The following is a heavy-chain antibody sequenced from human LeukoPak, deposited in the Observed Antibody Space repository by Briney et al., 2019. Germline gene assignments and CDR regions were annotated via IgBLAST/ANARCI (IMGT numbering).Heavy chain of an antibody. V-gene: IGHV4-59*01. CDR3: ARAAKLRFLEYSLDY. CDR2: IYYSGST. CDR1: GGSISTYY. J-gene: IGHJ4*02. D-gene: IGHD3-3*01. Sequence: PETLSLTCTVSGGSISTYYWNWIRQPPGKGLEWIGYIYYSGSTNYNPSLKSRVTISVDTSKNQFSLKLSSVTTADTAVYYCARAAKLRFLEYSLDYWGQGTLVTVSS.